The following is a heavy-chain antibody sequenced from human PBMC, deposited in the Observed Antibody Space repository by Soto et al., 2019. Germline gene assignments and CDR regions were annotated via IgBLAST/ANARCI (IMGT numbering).Heavy chain of an antibody. J-gene: IGHJ5*02. CDR3: ARWDNYDILTGYYKGEDNWFDP. CDR2: ISYDGRNK. Sequence: QVQLVESGGGVVQPGRSLRLSCAASGFTFSSYAMHWVRQAPGKGLEWVAVISYDGRNKYYADSVKGRFTISRDNSKNTLYLQMNSLRAEDTAVYYCARWDNYDILTGYYKGEDNWFDPWGQGTLVTVSS. V-gene: IGHV3-30-3*01. CDR1: GFTFSSYA. D-gene: IGHD3-9*01.